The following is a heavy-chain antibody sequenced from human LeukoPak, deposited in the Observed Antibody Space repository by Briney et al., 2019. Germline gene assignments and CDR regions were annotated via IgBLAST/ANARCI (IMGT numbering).Heavy chain of an antibody. CDR3: AQWEPRNFQH. CDR2: INSDGSST. V-gene: IGHV3-74*01. J-gene: IGHJ1*01. CDR1: RFTFSSYW. D-gene: IGHD1-26*01. Sequence: GGSLRLSCAASRFTFSSYWMHWVRQAPVKGLVWVSRINSDGSSTSYADSVKGRFTISRDNAKNTLYLQMNSLRAEDTAVYYCAQWEPRNFQHWGQGTLVTVSS.